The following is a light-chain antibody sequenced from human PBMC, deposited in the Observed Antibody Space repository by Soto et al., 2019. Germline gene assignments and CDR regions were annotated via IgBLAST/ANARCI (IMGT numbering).Light chain of an antibody. CDR2: AAS. CDR3: RQSHSFPRT. V-gene: IGKV1-39*01. Sequence: DIQMTQSPSSLSASVGDRVTITCRASQSISTYLNWYQQKPGNAPKVLIFAASSLLSGVPSRFSGSGSGTDLTLTITSLQPEDFATYYWRQSHSFPRTFGQGTKVE. CDR1: QSISTY. J-gene: IGKJ1*01.